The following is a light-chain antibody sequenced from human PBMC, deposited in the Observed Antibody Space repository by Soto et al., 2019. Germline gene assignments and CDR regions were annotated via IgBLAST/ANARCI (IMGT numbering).Light chain of an antibody. CDR3: LQDYIYPYT. J-gene: IGKJ2*01. CDR1: QSVYVN. Sequence: LTQSPATLSVSPGERATLSCRARQSVYVNLTWYQQKPGKAPKLLIYGTSNLQSGVPSRFSGSGSGTDFTLTISSLQPEDFAIYYCLQDYIYPYTFGQGTKVDIK. V-gene: IGKV1-6*01. CDR2: GTS.